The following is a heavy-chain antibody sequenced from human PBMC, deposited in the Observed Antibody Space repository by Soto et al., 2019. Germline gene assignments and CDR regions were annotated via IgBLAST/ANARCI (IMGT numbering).Heavy chain of an antibody. J-gene: IGHJ4*02. D-gene: IGHD3-22*01. CDR1: GFSLTTSGVG. CDR2: IYWDGDK. Sequence: SGPTLVNPTQTLTLTCTVSGFSLTTSGVGVGWIRQPPGKALEWLALIYWDGDKRNSPSLKNRVTITKDTSKNQVVLTMSNMDPVDAATYYCAHLSSYYLFDYWGQGTLVTVSS. V-gene: IGHV2-5*02. CDR3: AHLSSYYLFDY.